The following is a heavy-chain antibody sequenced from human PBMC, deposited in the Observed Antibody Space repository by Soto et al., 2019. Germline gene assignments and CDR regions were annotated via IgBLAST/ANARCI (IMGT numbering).Heavy chain of an antibody. J-gene: IGHJ5*02. V-gene: IGHV4-30-2*06. CDR3: ARAGGSGPLDDWFDP. D-gene: IGHD3-10*01. CDR1: GVSISSGGYS. CDR2: IFHSGTT. Sequence: SETLSLTCEVSGVSISSGGYSWSWILQSPGKGLEWMVYIFHSGTTDYNPSLKSRLTISVDRSKNQFSLRLRSVTAADTALYYCARAGGSGPLDDWFDPWGQGTLVTVSS.